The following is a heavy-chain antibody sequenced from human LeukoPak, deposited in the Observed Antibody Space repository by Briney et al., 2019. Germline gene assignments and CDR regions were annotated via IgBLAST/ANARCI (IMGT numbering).Heavy chain of an antibody. V-gene: IGHV4-39*01. CDR2: IYYSGST. CDR3: ARQVPWFGELLTYYFDY. J-gene: IGHJ4*02. D-gene: IGHD3-10*01. CDR1: GGSISSSSYY. Sequence: SETLSLTCTVSGGSISSSSYYWGWIRQPPGKGLEWIGSIYYSGSTYYNPSLKSRVTISVDTSKNQFSLKLSSVTAADTAVYYCARQVPWFGELLTYYFDYWGQGTLVTVSS.